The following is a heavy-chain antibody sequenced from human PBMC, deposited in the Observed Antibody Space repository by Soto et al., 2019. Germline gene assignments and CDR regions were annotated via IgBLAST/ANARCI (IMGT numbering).Heavy chain of an antibody. Sequence: GGALSVSCASTGFTFNRNAMSWVRQAPGKGLEWVSVITGNSAFTYYADSVECRFIISRDNSKNTLYLQINTLRVEDTAVYYCAKNRDYDYDAFDVWGQGTVVTV. CDR2: ITGNSAFT. D-gene: IGHD3-16*01. CDR1: GFTFNRNA. V-gene: IGHV3-23*01. CDR3: AKNRDYDYDAFDV. J-gene: IGHJ3*01.